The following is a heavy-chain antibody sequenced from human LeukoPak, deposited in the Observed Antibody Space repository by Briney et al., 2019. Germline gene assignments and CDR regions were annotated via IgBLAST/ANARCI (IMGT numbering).Heavy chain of an antibody. D-gene: IGHD3-10*01. J-gene: IGHJ4*02. Sequence: GGSLRLSCAGSGDSWMHWVRQVPGKGLVWVSRIKTDGSSTSYADSVKGRFTISNDNAENTLYLHMNSLRAEDTAMYYCARGDGVIMNYWGQGTLVTVSS. CDR2: IKTDGSST. V-gene: IGHV3-74*01. CDR1: GDSW. CDR3: ARGDGVIMNY.